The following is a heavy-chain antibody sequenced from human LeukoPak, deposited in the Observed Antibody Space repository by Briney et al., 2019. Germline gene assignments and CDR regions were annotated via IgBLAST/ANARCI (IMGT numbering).Heavy chain of an antibody. CDR1: GFTFSSYA. Sequence: GGSLRLSCAASGFTFSSYAMSWVRQAPGKGLEWVSAISGSGGSTYYADSVKGRFTVSRDNPKNTLYLQMNSLRAEDTAVYYCAKDDDYGDLYYFDYWGQGTLVTVSS. D-gene: IGHD4-17*01. CDR2: ISGSGGST. V-gene: IGHV3-23*01. J-gene: IGHJ4*02. CDR3: AKDDDYGDLYYFDY.